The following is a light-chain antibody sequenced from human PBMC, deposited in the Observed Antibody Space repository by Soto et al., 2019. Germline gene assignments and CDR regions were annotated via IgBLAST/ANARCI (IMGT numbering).Light chain of an antibody. J-gene: IGKJ4*01. CDR3: QQSFSNPLT. V-gene: IGKV1-39*01. CDR2: AAS. CDR1: QTISSY. Sequence: IQMTQSPSALSASVGDRVTITCRASQTISSYLNWYQQRPGKAPKLLIYAASSLQSGVPSRFSGSGSGTDFSLTISDLQPEDFASYYCQQSFSNPLTFGGGTRWIS.